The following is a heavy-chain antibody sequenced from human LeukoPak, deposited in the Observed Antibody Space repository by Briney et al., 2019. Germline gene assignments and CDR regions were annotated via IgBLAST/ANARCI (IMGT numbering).Heavy chain of an antibody. V-gene: IGHV3-30*02. D-gene: IGHD2-8*02. CDR2: IAHHGSNK. CDR1: GFTFSSYA. J-gene: IGHJ4*02. CDR3: AKDGSWSCTD. Sequence: GGSLSLSCAASGFTFSSYAMHWVRQGPGKGLEWVAYIAHHGSNKYYADSVKGRFTISRDNSKRTLYLQMNNLRADDTAVYYCAKDGSWSCTDWGQGALVTLSS.